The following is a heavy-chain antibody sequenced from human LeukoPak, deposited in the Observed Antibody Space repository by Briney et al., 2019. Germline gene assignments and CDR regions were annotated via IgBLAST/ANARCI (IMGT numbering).Heavy chain of an antibody. D-gene: IGHD3-3*01. V-gene: IGHV1-18*01. Sequence: ASVKVSCKASGYTFTSYGISWVRQAPGQGLEWMGWISAYNGNTNYAQKLQGRVTMTTDTSTSTAYMERRSLRSDDTAVYYCATSGHLEWLFHPLDYWGQGTLVTVSS. CDR2: ISAYNGNT. CDR1: GYTFTSYG. J-gene: IGHJ4*02. CDR3: ATSGHLEWLFHPLDY.